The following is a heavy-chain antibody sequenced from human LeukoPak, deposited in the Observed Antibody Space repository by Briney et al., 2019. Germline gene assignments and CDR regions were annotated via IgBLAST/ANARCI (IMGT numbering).Heavy chain of an antibody. CDR1: GFTFSSYG. CDR2: IWYDGSNK. D-gene: IGHD3-16*01. Sequence: PGGSLRLSCAASGFTFSSYGMHWVRQAPGKGLEWVAVIWYDGSNKYYAYSVKGRFTISRDNSKNTLYLQMNSLRAEDTAVYYCARDLGAQYYFDYWGQGTLVTVSS. J-gene: IGHJ4*02. V-gene: IGHV3-33*01. CDR3: ARDLGAQYYFDY.